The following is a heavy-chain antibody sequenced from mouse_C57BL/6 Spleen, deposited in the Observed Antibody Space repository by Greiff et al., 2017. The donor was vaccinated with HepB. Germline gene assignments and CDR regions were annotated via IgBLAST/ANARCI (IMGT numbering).Heavy chain of an antibody. Sequence: QVQLQQSGAELVKPGASVKISCKASGYAFSSYWMNWVKQRPGKGLEWIGQIYPGDGDTNYNGKFKGKATLTAEKSSSTAYMQLSSLTSEDSAVYFCAKGFYYYGSSYESYFDYWGQGTTLTVSS. CDR1: GYAFSSYW. V-gene: IGHV1-80*01. CDR2: IYPGDGDT. D-gene: IGHD1-1*01. CDR3: AKGFYYYGSSYESYFDY. J-gene: IGHJ2*01.